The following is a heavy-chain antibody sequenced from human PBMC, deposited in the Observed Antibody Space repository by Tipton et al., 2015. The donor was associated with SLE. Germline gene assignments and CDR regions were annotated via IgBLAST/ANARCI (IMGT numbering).Heavy chain of an antibody. D-gene: IGHD5-12*01. Sequence: SLRLSCAASGFTFSSYSMNWVRQAPGKGLEWVSSISSSSSYIYYADSVKGRFTISRDNSKNTLYLQMNSLRAEDTAVYYCAKGKGWVRPFDYWGQGTLVTVSS. CDR3: AKGKGWVRPFDY. CDR1: GFTFSSYS. CDR2: ISSSSSYI. V-gene: IGHV3-21*01. J-gene: IGHJ4*02.